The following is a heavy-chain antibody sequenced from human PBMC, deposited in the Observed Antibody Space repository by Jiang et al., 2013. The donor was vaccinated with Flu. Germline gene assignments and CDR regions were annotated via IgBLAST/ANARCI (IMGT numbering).Heavy chain of an antibody. J-gene: IGHJ4*02. CDR1: GFTFNTYS. V-gene: IGHV3-48*01. CDR2: ISSSSRTI. CDR3: ARDLGDSFGVYFDS. Sequence: VQLLESGGGLVQPGGSLRLSCAASGFTFNTYSMNWVRQAPGKGLEWVSYISSSSRTIYHADSVKGRFTISRDNAKNSLFLQMNSLRAEDTAVYYCARDLGDSFGVYFDSWGQGTLVT. D-gene: IGHD2-21*02.